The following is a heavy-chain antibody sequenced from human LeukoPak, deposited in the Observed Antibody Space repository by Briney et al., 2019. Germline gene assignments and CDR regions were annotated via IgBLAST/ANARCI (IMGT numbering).Heavy chain of an antibody. CDR2: ISASGGSR. J-gene: IGHJ4*02. V-gene: IGHV3-23*01. CDR1: GFTLSGNA. D-gene: IGHD3-9*01. CDR3: AKCPTDYDTLTGYYPFDY. Sequence: GGSLRLPCGASGFTLSGNAMSWVRQAPGKGLEWVSGISASGGSRYYADSVKGRFTISRDNSKNTLYLQMNSLRAEDTAIYYCAKCPTDYDTLTGYYPFDYWGQGTLVTVST.